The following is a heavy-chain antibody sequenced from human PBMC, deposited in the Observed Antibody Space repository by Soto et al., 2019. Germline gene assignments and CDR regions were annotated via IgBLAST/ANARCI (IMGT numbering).Heavy chain of an antibody. Sequence: PSETLSLTCAVYGGSFSGYYWSWIRQPPGKGLEWIGEINHSGSTNYNPSLKSRVTISVDTSKNQFSLKLSSVTAADTAVYYCARVGCYFELLSPYGMDGWGQGTTVPVSS. CDR2: INHSGST. J-gene: IGHJ6*02. CDR1: GGSFSGYY. D-gene: IGHD3-9*01. V-gene: IGHV4-34*01. CDR3: ARVGCYFELLSPYGMDG.